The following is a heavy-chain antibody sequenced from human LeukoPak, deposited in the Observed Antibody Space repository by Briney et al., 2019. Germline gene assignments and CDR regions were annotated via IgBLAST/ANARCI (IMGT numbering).Heavy chain of an antibody. CDR1: GFTFSSYS. CDR3: AREQPDLDSSGDLDY. Sequence: PGGSLRLSCAASGFTFSSYSMNWVRQAPGKGLEWVSYISSSSSTIYYADSVKGRFTISRDNAKNSLYLQMNSLRAEDTAVYYCAREQPDLDSSGDLDYWGQGTLVTVSS. V-gene: IGHV3-48*04. J-gene: IGHJ4*02. CDR2: ISSSSSTI. D-gene: IGHD6-19*01.